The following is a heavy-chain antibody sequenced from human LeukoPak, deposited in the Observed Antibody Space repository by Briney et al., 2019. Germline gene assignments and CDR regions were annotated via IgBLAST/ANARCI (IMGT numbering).Heavy chain of an antibody. V-gene: IGHV3-48*03. CDR1: GLTFSTYE. D-gene: IGHD1-26*01. Sequence: GRSLRLSCVASGLTFSTYEMNWVRHAPGKGLEWVSYTSSSGSTIHHGDSVRGRFTITRDNAKNSLYLKMNSLRAEDTAVYYCVIMSSGSYSGYFDHWGQGTLVTVSS. CDR3: VIMSSGSYSGYFDH. CDR2: TSSSGSTI. J-gene: IGHJ4*02.